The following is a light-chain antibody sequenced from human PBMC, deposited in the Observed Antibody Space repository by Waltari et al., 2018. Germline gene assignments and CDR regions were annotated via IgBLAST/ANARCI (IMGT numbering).Light chain of an antibody. V-gene: IGLV1-40*01. Sequence: QSVVTQPPSLSGAPGQRVTISCTGDMSNIGGGFDVHWYQQLPGTAPKLLIYGNNQSPSYVPDSFPGSRSGTPASLIITALPADDEADCYCQSFDTSLGGPPFAGGTRLTV. CDR3: QSFDTSLGGPP. CDR2: GNN. J-gene: IGLJ3*02. CDR1: MSNIGGGFD.